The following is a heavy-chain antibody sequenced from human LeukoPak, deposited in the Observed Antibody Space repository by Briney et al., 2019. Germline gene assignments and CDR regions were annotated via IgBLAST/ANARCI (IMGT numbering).Heavy chain of an antibody. CDR3: AKDDDWGRYKH. CDR1: GFTVSCNY. V-gene: IGHV3-53*01. J-gene: IGHJ1*01. D-gene: IGHD3-16*01. Sequence: GGSLRLSCAASGFTVSCNYMSWVRQAPGKGLEWVSVIYSGGSTYYTDSVKGRFTISRDNSKNTQSLQMNSLRAEDTAVYYCAKDDDWGRYKHWGQGTLVTVSS. CDR2: IYSGGST.